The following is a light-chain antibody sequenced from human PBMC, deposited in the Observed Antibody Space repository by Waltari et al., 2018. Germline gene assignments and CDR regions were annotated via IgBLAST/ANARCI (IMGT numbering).Light chain of an antibody. V-gene: IGLV2-11*01. CDR2: DVT. Sequence: SALTQPRSVSGSPGQSVTISCTGTTNDLGSYNYVSWYQQHPGKAPKHIILDVTKRPSGVPDLLSGSKSGNTASLTISGLRAEDEAEYYCCSYAGSYTWVFGGGTKLTVV. J-gene: IGLJ3*02. CDR1: TNDLGSYNY. CDR3: CSYAGSYTWV.